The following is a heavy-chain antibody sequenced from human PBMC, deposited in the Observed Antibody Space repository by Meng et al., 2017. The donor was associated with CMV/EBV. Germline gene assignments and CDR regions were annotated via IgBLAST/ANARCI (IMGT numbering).Heavy chain of an antibody. V-gene: IGHV3-9*01. CDR3: AKDNETYCGGDCYSAD. D-gene: IGHD2-21*01. J-gene: IGHJ4*02. Sequence: SLKISCAASGFTFDDYAMHWVRQAPGKGLEWVSGISWNSGSIGYADSVKGRFTISRDNAKNSPYLQMNSLRAEDTALYYCAKDNETYCGGDCYSADWGQGTLVTVSS. CDR1: GFTFDDYA. CDR2: ISWNSGSI.